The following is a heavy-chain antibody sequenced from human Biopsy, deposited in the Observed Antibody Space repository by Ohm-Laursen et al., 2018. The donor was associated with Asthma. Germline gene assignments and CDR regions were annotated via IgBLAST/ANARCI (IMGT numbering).Heavy chain of an antibody. CDR2: VSYDGGVA. CDR3: AKRRGYSDLTDFDH. V-gene: IGHV3-30*18. CDR1: GFVFRSHA. D-gene: IGHD3-3*01. J-gene: IGHJ4*02. Sequence: SLRLSCTASGFVFRSHAMHWVRQAPGKGLEWVAVVSYDGGVAHYADSMKGRFTISRDNAKSTLYLQMNRLRTDDAAVYYCAKRRGYSDLTDFDHWGQGTLVTVSS.